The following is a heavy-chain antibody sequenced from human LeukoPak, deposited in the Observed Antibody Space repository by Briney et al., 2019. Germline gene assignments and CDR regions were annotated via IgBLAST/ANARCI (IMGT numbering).Heavy chain of an antibody. CDR3: ARDRSSSDTRGYYGMDV. CDR1: GGSISSYY. D-gene: IGHD6-19*01. V-gene: IGHV4-4*07. CDR2: IYTSGST. Sequence: SETLSLTCTVSGGSISSYYWSWIRQPAGKGLEWIGRIYTSGSTNYNPSLKSRVTMSVDTSKNQFSLKLSSVTAADTAVYYCARDRSSSDTRGYYGMDVWGQGTTVTVSS. J-gene: IGHJ6*02.